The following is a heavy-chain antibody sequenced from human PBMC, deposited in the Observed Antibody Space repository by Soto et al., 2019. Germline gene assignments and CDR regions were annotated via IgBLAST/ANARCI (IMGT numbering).Heavy chain of an antibody. CDR3: AKDHSRHWYPGHAMGL. D-gene: IGHD6-13*01. Sequence: GGSLRLSCAASGFTFSSYAMSWARQAPGKGLEWVSFISASGGTTYYVDSVKGRFTISGEASKNTLYLQMSSLRVEDTAVYYCAKDHSRHWYPGHAMGLWGQGTTVTVSS. V-gene: IGHV3-23*01. J-gene: IGHJ6*02. CDR1: GFTFSSYA. CDR2: ISASGGTT.